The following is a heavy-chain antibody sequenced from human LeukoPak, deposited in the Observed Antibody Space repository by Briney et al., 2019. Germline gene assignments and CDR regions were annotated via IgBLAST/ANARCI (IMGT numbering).Heavy chain of an antibody. CDR3: ARDVDYYDSSGYSSAFDI. V-gene: IGHV4-59*01. Sequence: SETLSLTCTVSGGSISSYYWSWIRQPPGKGLEWIGYIYYSGSTNYNPSLKSRVTISVDTSKNQFSLKLSSVTAADTAVYYCARDVDYYDSSGYSSAFDIWGQGTMVTVSS. D-gene: IGHD3-22*01. CDR2: IYYSGST. J-gene: IGHJ3*02. CDR1: GGSISSYY.